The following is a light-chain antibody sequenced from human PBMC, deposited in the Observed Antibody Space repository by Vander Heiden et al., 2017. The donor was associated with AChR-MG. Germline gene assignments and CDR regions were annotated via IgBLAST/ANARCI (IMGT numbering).Light chain of an antibody. CDR2: GNS. CDR1: SSNIGGGYD. Sequence: SVLTQPPSVSGAPGQRVTSACTRSSSNIGGGYDVHWYQQRPATAPKLLIYGNSNRPSGVPDRFSGSKSGTTASLTITGLQAEDEADYYCQSYDSSRSAVVFGGGTKLTVL. CDR3: QSYDSSRSAVV. V-gene: IGLV1-40*01. J-gene: IGLJ2*01.